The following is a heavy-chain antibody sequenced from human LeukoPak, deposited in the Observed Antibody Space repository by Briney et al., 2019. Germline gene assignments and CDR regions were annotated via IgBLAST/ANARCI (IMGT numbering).Heavy chain of an antibody. CDR1: GGSISSYY. CDR2: IYYSGST. V-gene: IGHV4-59*08. J-gene: IGHJ5*02. CDR3: ARHKYCSSTSCYDYWFDP. D-gene: IGHD2-2*01. Sequence: SETLSLTCTVSGGSISSYYWSWIRQPPGKGLEWIGYIYYSGSTNYNPSLKSRVTISVDTSKNQFSLKLSSVTAADTAVYYCARHKYCSSTSCYDYWFDPWGQGTLVTVSS.